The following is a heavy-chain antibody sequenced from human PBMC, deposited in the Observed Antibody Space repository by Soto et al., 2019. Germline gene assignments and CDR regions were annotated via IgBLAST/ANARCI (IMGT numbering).Heavy chain of an antibody. V-gene: IGHV4-39*01. D-gene: IGHD3-9*01. Sequence: PSETLSLTCTVSSASISSSSYTWGWIRQPPGKGLEWIGSIYYSGTTYYNPSLNSRVTVSVDTSKNQFSLKVTSVTAADTAVYYCARARTVLRYFDWPPTYYFDYWGQGTLVTVSS. CDR1: SASISSSSYT. CDR3: ARARTVLRYFDWPPTYYFDY. J-gene: IGHJ4*02. CDR2: IYYSGTT.